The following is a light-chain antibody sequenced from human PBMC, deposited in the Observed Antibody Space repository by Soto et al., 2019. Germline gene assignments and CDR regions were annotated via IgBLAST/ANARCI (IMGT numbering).Light chain of an antibody. CDR1: SSDVGDYNF. V-gene: IGLV2-11*01. CDR2: DVS. Sequence: QSALTQPRSVSGSPGQSVTISCTGTSSDVGDYNFVSWYQQHPGKAPKLMIYDVSKRPSGVPDRFSGSKSGNTASLTISGLQAEDEADYYCCSYAGTYPSVFGGGTQLTVL. J-gene: IGLJ7*01. CDR3: CSYAGTYPSV.